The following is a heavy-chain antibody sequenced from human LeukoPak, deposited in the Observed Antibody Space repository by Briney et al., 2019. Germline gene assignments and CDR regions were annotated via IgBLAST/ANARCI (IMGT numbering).Heavy chain of an antibody. CDR3: ARASYSYDISGWVPFDY. Sequence: SETLSLTCTVSGGSISSGSYHWSWIRQPAGKGLEWIGRIYTSGSTNYNPSLKSRVTISVDTSKNQFSLKLSSVTAADTAVYYCARASYSYDISGWVPFDYWGQGTLVTVSS. V-gene: IGHV4-61*02. J-gene: IGHJ4*02. D-gene: IGHD3-22*01. CDR1: GGSISSGSYH. CDR2: IYTSGST.